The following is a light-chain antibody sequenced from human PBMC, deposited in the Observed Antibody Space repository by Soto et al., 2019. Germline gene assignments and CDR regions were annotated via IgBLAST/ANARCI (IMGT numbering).Light chain of an antibody. CDR2: DAS. CDR3: QQYDNFLFT. V-gene: IGKV1-33*01. Sequence: DLPMTQSPSSLSASVGDRVTITCQASQDISNYLNWYQQKPGKAPKLLIYDASNLETGVPSRFSGSGSGTDFTFTISSLQPEDIATYYCQQYDNFLFTFGPGTKVDIK. CDR1: QDISNY. J-gene: IGKJ3*01.